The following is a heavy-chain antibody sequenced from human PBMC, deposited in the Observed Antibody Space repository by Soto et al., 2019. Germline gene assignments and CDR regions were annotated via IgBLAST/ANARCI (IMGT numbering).Heavy chain of an antibody. CDR2: ISYDGSNK. CDR1: GFTFSSYG. CDR3: AKDEDSLKLHY. V-gene: IGHV3-30*18. D-gene: IGHD2-15*01. Sequence: PGGSLRLSCAASGFTFSSYGMHWVRQAPGKGLEWVAVISYDGSNKYYADSVKGRFTISRDNSKNTLYLQMNSLRAEDTAVYYCAKDEDSLKLHYWGQGTLVTVSS. J-gene: IGHJ4*02.